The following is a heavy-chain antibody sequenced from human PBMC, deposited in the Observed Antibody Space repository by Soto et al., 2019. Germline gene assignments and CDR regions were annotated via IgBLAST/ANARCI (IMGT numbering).Heavy chain of an antibody. CDR3: ARATYSGSYYFDY. D-gene: IGHD1-26*01. CDR1: GFTFSSYA. CDR2: ISYDGSNK. Sequence: QVQLVESGGGVVQPGRSLRLSCAASGFTFSSYAMHWVRQAPGKGLEWVAVISYDGSNKYYADSVKGRFTISRDNSKNTLYLQMNSLRAEDTAVHYCARATYSGSYYFDYWGQGTLVTVSS. V-gene: IGHV3-30-3*01. J-gene: IGHJ4*02.